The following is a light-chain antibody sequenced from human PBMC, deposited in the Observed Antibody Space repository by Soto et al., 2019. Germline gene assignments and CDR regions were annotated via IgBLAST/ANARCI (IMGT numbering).Light chain of an antibody. J-gene: IGLJ3*02. CDR3: QTWSTDIRV. V-gene: IGLV4-69*01. CDR1: SGHNGYA. CDR2: LNSDGSH. Sequence: QPVLTQPPSASASLGASVKLTCTLSSGHNGYAIAWHQQQPEKGPRYLMKLNSDGSHSKGDGIPDCFSGTSSGADRYLTISSLHSEEEDDYYCQTWSTDIRVFGGGTKPTVL.